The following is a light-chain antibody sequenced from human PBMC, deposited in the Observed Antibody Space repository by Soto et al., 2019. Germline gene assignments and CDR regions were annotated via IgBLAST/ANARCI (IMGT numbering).Light chain of an antibody. Sequence: GLTQYPGTLALSPGERATLSCRASQTVGSDYLVWYQQKPGQAPRLLIYSASIRATGIPDRFSGSGSGTDFTLTISRLEPEDFAVYYCQQCAHPFPWTFGHGPKVDIK. J-gene: IGKJ1*01. CDR1: QTVGSDY. CDR2: SAS. V-gene: IGKV3-20*01. CDR3: QQCAHPFPWT.